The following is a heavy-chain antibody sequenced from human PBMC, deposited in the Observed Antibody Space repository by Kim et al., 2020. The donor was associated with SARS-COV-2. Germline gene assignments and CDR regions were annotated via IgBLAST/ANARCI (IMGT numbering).Heavy chain of an antibody. CDR1: GFTFSNAW. Sequence: GGSLRLSCAASGFTFSNAWMSWVRQAPGKGLEWVGRIKSKTDGGTTDYAAPVKCRFTISRDDSKNTLYLPMNSLKTEDTAVYYCTTALGYYDLGWYFDLWGRGTLVTVSS. CDR2: IKSKTDGGTT. D-gene: IGHD3-22*01. J-gene: IGHJ2*01. CDR3: TTALGYYDLGWYFDL. V-gene: IGHV3-15*01.